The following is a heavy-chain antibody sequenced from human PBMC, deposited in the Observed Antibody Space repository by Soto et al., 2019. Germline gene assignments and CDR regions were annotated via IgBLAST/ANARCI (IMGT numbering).Heavy chain of an antibody. D-gene: IGHD2-2*01. CDR2: ISTGGGST. J-gene: IGHJ4*02. CDR1: GFTFSSYA. Sequence: GGSLRLSCAASGFTFSSYAMSWVRQAPGKGLEWVSTISTGGGSTYYADSVKGRFTISRDNSKNTLYLQMSSLRAEDTAVYSCAKEDCTSTSCYGGIDYWGQGTLVTVSS. V-gene: IGHV3-23*01. CDR3: AKEDCTSTSCYGGIDY.